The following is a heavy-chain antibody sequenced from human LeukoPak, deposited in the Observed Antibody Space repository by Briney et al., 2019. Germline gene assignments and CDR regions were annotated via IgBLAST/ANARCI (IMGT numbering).Heavy chain of an antibody. CDR2: IYYSGST. Sequence: PSETLSLTCNVSGGSISSYYWSWIRQPPGKGLEWIGYIYYSGSTNYNPSLKSRVTISVDTSKNQFSLKLSSVTAADTAVYYCARDKPGYSYGSYAFDIWGQGTMVTVSS. CDR3: ARDKPGYSYGSYAFDI. V-gene: IGHV4-59*01. J-gene: IGHJ3*02. D-gene: IGHD5-18*01. CDR1: GGSISSYY.